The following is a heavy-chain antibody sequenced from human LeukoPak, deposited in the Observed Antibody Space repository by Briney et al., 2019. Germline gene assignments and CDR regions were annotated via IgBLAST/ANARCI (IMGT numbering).Heavy chain of an antibody. D-gene: IGHD3-22*01. V-gene: IGHV1-18*01. J-gene: IGHJ6*02. CDR1: GYTFTSYG. CDR2: ISAYNGNT. CDR3: ASHDSYYYDSSGYYAYYYGMDV. Sequence: ASVKVSCKDSGYTFTSYGISWVRQAPGQGLEWMGWISAYNGNTNYAQKLQGRVTMTTDTSTSTAYMELRSLRSDDTAVYYCASHDSYYYDSSGYYAYYYGMDVWGQGTTVTVSS.